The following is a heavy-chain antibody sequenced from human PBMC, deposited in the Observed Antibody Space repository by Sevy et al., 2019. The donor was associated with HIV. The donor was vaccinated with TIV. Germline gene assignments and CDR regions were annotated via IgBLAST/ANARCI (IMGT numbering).Heavy chain of an antibody. D-gene: IGHD2-2*01. CDR1: GYSISSGYY. Sequence: SETLSLTCAVSGYSISSGYYWGWIRQPPGKGLEWIGSIYHSGSTYYNPSLKSRVTISVDTSKNQFSLKLSSVTAADTVVYYCARDQLYCSSTSCYFHAFDIWGQGTMVTVSS. CDR3: ARDQLYCSSTSCYFHAFDI. V-gene: IGHV4-38-2*02. CDR2: IYHSGST. J-gene: IGHJ3*02.